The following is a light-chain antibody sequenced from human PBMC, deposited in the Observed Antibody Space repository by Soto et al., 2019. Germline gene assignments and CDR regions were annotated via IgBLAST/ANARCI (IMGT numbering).Light chain of an antibody. CDR2: DAS. V-gene: IGKV1-5*01. CDR3: QQHNRSPIT. J-gene: IGKJ5*01. CDR1: QRISTW. Sequence: DIQMTQSPSTLSASIGDRVTITCRASQRISTWLAWFQQKPGKVPRLLIYDASSLESGVPSRFSGSGSGTEFTLTISSLQPDDFATYYCQQHNRSPITFGQGTRLEIK.